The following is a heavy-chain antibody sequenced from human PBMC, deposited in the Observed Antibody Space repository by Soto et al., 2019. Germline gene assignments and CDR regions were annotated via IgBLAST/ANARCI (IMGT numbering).Heavy chain of an antibody. CDR3: ARGLYYYDSSGPFDY. Sequence: SETLSLTCTFSCGSISSGDYYWSWIRPPPGKGLEWIGYIYFSGSTYYNPSLKGRVTISVDTSKNQFSLKLSSVTAADTAVYYCARGLYYYDSSGPFDYWGQGTLVTVSS. V-gene: IGHV4-30-4*01. CDR2: IYFSGST. D-gene: IGHD3-22*01. CDR1: CGSISSGDYY. J-gene: IGHJ4*02.